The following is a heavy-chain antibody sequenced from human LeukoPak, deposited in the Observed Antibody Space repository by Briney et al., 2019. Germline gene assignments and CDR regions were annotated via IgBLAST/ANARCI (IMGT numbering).Heavy chain of an antibody. CDR2: ISAYNGNT. Sequence: ASVKVSCKASGYTFTSYGISWVRQAPGQGLEWMGWISAYNGNTNYAQKFQGRVTMTRDTSISTAYMELSRLRSDDTAVYYCAATAVGARNWFDPWGQGTLVTVSS. J-gene: IGHJ5*02. CDR3: AATAVGARNWFDP. D-gene: IGHD1-26*01. CDR1: GYTFTSYG. V-gene: IGHV1-18*01.